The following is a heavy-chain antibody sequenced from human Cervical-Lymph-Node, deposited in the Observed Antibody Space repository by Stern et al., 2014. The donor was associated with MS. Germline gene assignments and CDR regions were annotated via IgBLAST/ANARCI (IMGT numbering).Heavy chain of an antibody. D-gene: IGHD5-18*01. V-gene: IGHV3-30*01. CDR3: ARDLGMDTAMVVN. Sequence: VQLVESGGGVVQPGRSLRLSCAASGFTFSSYAMHWVRQAPGKGLEWVAVISYDGSNKYYADSVKGRFTISRDNSKNTLYLQMNSLRAEDTAVYYCARDLGMDTAMVVNWGQGTLVTVSS. J-gene: IGHJ4*02. CDR2: ISYDGSNK. CDR1: GFTFSSYA.